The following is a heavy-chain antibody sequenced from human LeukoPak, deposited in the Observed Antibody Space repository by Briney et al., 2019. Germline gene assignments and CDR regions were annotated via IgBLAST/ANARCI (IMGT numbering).Heavy chain of an antibody. CDR3: AKDLTYYYDSSGYSIDAFDI. V-gene: IGHV3-30*18. CDR2: ISYDGSNK. Sequence: PGGSLRLSCAASGFTVSSNYMSWVRQAPGKGLEWVAVISYDGSNKYYADSVKGRFTISRDNSKNTLYLQMNSLRAEDTAVYYCAKDLTYYYDSSGYSIDAFDIWGQGTMVTVSS. J-gene: IGHJ3*02. CDR1: GFTVSSNY. D-gene: IGHD3-22*01.